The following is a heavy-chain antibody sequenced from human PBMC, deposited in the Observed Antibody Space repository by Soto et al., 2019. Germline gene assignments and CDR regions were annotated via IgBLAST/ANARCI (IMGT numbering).Heavy chain of an antibody. CDR3: ARQAYHYDTYSFGY. CDR2: IYPSNSET. J-gene: IGHJ4*02. Sequence: GESLKISCKASGYTFTSYWIGWVRQMPGKGLEWMGIIYPSNSETRFSPSFQGQVTLSADKSIFTAYLQWSSLKATDTAIYYCARQAYHYDTYSFGYWGQGTLVTVSS. V-gene: IGHV5-51*01. CDR1: GYTFTSYW. D-gene: IGHD3-22*01.